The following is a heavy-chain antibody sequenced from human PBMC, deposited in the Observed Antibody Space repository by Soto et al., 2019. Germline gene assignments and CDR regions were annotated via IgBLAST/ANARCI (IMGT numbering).Heavy chain of an antibody. J-gene: IGHJ4*02. Sequence: QITLKESGPTLVKPTQTLTLTCSFSGFSLSTTGVGVGWIRQSPGKALEWLAIIYWDNDKRYSPSLKSRVTITQHTSKNQVVLTVTNMDPVDTGTYYCARSLWFGELHWGQGALVTVSS. CDR1: GFSLSTTGVG. D-gene: IGHD3-10*01. CDR3: ARSLWFGELH. V-gene: IGHV2-5*02. CDR2: IYWDNDK.